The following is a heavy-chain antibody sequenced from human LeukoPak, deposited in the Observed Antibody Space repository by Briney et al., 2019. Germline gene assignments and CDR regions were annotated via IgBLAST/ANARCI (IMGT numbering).Heavy chain of an antibody. V-gene: IGHV1-8*01. Sequence: GASVKVSCKASGYTFTSYDINWVRQATGQGLEWMGWMNPNSGNTAYAQKFQGRVTMTRNTPISTAYMELSSLRSEDTAVYYCARDRYYDSSGYYSSFPGLSWGQGTLVTVSS. J-gene: IGHJ5*02. CDR1: GYTFTSYD. CDR3: ARDRYYDSSGYYSSFPGLS. CDR2: MNPNSGNT. D-gene: IGHD3-22*01.